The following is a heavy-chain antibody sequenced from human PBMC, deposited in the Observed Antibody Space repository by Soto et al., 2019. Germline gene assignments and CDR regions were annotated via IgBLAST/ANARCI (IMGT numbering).Heavy chain of an antibody. CDR3: ASTVGGYIDAFDI. J-gene: IGHJ3*02. CDR1: GFTFSSYA. CDR2: ISGSGGST. V-gene: IGHV3-23*01. D-gene: IGHD2-15*01. Sequence: EVQLLESGGGLVQPGGSLRLSCAASGFTFSSYAMSWVRQAPGKGLEWVSAISGSGGSTYYADSVKGRFTISRDNSKNTLYLQMNSLRAEDTAVDYCASTVGGYIDAFDIWGQGTMVTVSS.